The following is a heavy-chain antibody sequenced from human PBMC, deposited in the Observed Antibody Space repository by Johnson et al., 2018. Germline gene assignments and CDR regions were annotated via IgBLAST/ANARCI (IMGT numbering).Heavy chain of an antibody. V-gene: IGHV3-13*01. CDR3: ARAGWHDDVGKVSYYYYYMDV. J-gene: IGHJ6*03. D-gene: IGHD1-1*01. CDR2: IGTTADT. Sequence: VQLVESGGGLVQPGGSLRLSCAASGFTFSDYDIHWVRQATGKGLEWVSGIGTTADTFYSDSVKGRSTISRENAKNSLYLQLNSLGAGDTAVYYCARAGWHDDVGKVSYYYYYMDVWGKGTTVTVSS. CDR1: GFTFSDYD.